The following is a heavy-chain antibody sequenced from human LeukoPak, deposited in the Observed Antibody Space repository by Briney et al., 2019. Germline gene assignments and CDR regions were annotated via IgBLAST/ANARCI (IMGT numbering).Heavy chain of an antibody. J-gene: IGHJ4*02. CDR2: IYYSGST. D-gene: IGHD3-22*01. Sequence: SETLSLTCTVSGGSISGYSWSWIRQPPGKGLEWIGYIYYSGSTNYNPSLKSRVTISVDTSKSQVSLQLSSMTAADTAVYYCARRRYYYDSSGYYNYFDYWGQGTLVTVSS. V-gene: IGHV4-59*01. CDR1: GGSISGYS. CDR3: ARRRYYYDSSGYYNYFDY.